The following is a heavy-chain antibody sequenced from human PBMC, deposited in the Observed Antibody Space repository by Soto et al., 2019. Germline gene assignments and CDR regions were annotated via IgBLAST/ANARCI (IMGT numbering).Heavy chain of an antibody. Sequence: PSEPLSLTCTVSCGSISSSSYYWGWIRQPPGKGLDWIGSIYYSGSTYYNPSLKSRVTISVDTSKNQFSLKLSSVTAADTAVYYCARNIVVVPAAASYGMDVWGQGTTVT. J-gene: IGHJ6*02. D-gene: IGHD2-2*01. CDR1: CGSISSSSYY. CDR3: ARNIVVVPAAASYGMDV. V-gene: IGHV4-39*01. CDR2: IYYSGST.